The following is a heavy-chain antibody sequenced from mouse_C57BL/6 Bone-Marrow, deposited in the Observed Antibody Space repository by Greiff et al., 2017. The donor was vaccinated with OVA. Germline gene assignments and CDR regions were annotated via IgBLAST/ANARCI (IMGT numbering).Heavy chain of an antibody. D-gene: IGHD2-1*01. V-gene: IGHV1-4*01. CDR2: INPSSGYT. CDR3: AREDGNWFAY. J-gene: IGHJ3*01. CDR1: GYTFTSYT. Sequence: VQLQQSGAELARPGASVKMSCKASGYTFTSYTMHWVKQRPGQGLEWIGYINPSSGYTKYNQKFKDKATLTADKSSSTAYMQLSSQTSEDSAGYYCAREDGNWFAYWGQGTLVTVSA.